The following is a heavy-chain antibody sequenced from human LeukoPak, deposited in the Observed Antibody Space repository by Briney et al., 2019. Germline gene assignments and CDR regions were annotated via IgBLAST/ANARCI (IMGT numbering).Heavy chain of an antibody. D-gene: IGHD6-6*01. V-gene: IGHV1-18*01. J-gene: IGHJ1*01. CDR2: ISAYNGNT. Sequence: ASVKVSCKASGYTFTSYGISWVRQAPGQGLEWMGWISAYNGNTNYAQELQGRVTMTTDTSTSTAYMELRSLRSDDTAVYYWARDKGYIAARPGYFQHWGQGTLVTVSS. CDR1: GYTFTSYG. CDR3: ARDKGYIAARPGYFQH.